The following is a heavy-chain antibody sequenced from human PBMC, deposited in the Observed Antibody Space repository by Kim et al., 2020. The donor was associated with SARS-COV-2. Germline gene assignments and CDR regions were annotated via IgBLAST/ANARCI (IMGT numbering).Heavy chain of an antibody. CDR3: AGGRGYYGSGRSNDY. Sequence: SETLSLICAVNVGSLSGYYWSWIRQPPGKGLEWIGDITHIGSTYYNPSLKSRVTISVDTSKSQLSLRLTSVAAADTAVYFCAGGRGYYGSGRSNDYWGQGTLVTVS. J-gene: IGHJ4*02. V-gene: IGHV4-34*01. D-gene: IGHD3-10*01. CDR1: VGSLSGYY. CDR2: ITHIGST.